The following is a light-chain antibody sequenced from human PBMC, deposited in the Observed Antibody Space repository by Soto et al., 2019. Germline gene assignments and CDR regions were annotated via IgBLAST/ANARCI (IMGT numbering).Light chain of an antibody. CDR2: ETT. CDR3: GSNRSGNRFI. V-gene: IGLV2-23*01. J-gene: IGLJ2*01. Sequence: QSALTQPASVSGSPGQSVTIFCTGTSTDIGSYNLGSWYQPPPGKAPRLLIYETTKRPSGVSNRFSDSKSGNAASLPISGLQAEDEAEYNCGSNRSGNRFIFGGGTKLTVL. CDR1: STDIGSYNL.